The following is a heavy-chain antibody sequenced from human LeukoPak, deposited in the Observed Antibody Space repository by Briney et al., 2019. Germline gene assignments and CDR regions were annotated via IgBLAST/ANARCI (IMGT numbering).Heavy chain of an antibody. CDR3: ARSTVPTPDY. J-gene: IGHJ4*02. D-gene: IGHD4-17*01. Sequence: GGSLRLSCAASGFTFSNYWLSWVRQAPGKGLERVANIKQDGSETYYVDSVKGRFTISRDNAQNSLYLQMNSLRAEDTAVYYCARSTVPTPDYWGQGTLVTVSS. CDR1: GFTFSNYW. V-gene: IGHV3-7*01. CDR2: IKQDGSET.